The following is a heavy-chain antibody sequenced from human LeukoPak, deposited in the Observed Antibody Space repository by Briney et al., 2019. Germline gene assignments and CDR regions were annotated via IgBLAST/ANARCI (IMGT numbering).Heavy chain of an antibody. Sequence: PSETLSLTCTVSGGSISSGGYYWSWIRQHPGKGLEWIGYIYYSGSTYYNPSLKSRVTISVDTSKNQFSLKLSSVTAADTAVYYCAREERWLQYLDYWGQGTLVTVSS. V-gene: IGHV4-31*03. CDR2: IYYSGST. J-gene: IGHJ4*02. D-gene: IGHD5-24*01. CDR3: AREERWLQYLDY. CDR1: GGSISSGGYY.